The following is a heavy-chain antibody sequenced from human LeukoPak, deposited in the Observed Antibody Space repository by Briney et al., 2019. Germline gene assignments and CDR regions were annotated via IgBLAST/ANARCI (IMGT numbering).Heavy chain of an antibody. Sequence: GGSLRLSCAASGFSFSTYSMNWVRQVPGKGLEYVSGISSNGANTYDADSVKGRFIISRDNTKNTLYLQMSSLGGEDKAVYYGVKQCTTGWYDFDQWGQGTLVTVSS. CDR2: ISSNGANT. V-gene: IGHV3-64D*06. J-gene: IGHJ4*02. D-gene: IGHD6-19*01. CDR1: GFSFSTYS. CDR3: VKQCTTGWYDFDQ.